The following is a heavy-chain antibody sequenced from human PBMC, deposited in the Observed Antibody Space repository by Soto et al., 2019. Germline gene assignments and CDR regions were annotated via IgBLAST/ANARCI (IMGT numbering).Heavy chain of an antibody. J-gene: IGHJ6*02. CDR3: AAGDTDMVEGYYYGMDV. V-gene: IGHV1-69*01. D-gene: IGHD5-18*01. Sequence: QVQLVQSGAEVKKPGSSVKVSCKASGGTFSSYAISWVRQAPGQALEWMGRIIPIFGTANYAQKFQGRVTITADDSTSTAYMELSSLRAEDTAVYYCAAGDTDMVEGYYYGMDVWGQGTTVTVSS. CDR1: GGTFSSYA. CDR2: IIPIFGTA.